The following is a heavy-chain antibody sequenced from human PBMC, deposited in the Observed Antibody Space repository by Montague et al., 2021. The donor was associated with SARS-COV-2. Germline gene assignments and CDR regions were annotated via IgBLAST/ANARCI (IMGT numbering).Heavy chain of an antibody. CDR3: ARERTADDYDANEPAGYSYYCGMDV. V-gene: IGHV4-61*08. D-gene: IGHD4-17*01. Sequence: SETLSLTCTVSGGSVNSGDYYWSWIRQPPGKGLEWIVNIYYSGTTNYNPSLKSPVTISADKYKNRLSLKLSSVTAADTAVYYCARERTADDYDANEPAGYSYYCGMDVWGQGTTVTVSS. J-gene: IGHJ6*02. CDR2: IYYSGTT. CDR1: GGSVNSGDYY.